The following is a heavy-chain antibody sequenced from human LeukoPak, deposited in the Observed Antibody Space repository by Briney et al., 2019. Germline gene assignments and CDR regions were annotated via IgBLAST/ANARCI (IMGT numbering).Heavy chain of an antibody. D-gene: IGHD3-3*01. CDR3: ARGGRGFWSGYAARAFDI. J-gene: IGHJ3*02. CDR2: INHSGST. V-gene: IGHV4-34*01. CDR1: GRSFSGYY. Sequence: SETLSLTCAVYGRSFSGYYWSWIRQPPGKGLEWIGEINHSGSTNYNPSLKSRVTISVDTSKNQFSLKLSSVTAADTAVYYCARGGRGFWSGYAARAFDIWGQGTMVTVSS.